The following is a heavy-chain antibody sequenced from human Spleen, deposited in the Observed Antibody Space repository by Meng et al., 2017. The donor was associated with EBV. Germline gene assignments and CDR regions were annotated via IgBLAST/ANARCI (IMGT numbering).Heavy chain of an antibody. V-gene: IGHV4-4*02. J-gene: IGHJ4*02. CDR3: ARGRGGYYIFDY. Sequence: QVQLQESGPGLVKPSGTRSLTCTVSGGSSSGYYWYSWVRQPPGKGLEWIGEIYHSGRTNYNPSLKSRATISADKSETQFSLNLKSVTAADTAVYYGARGRGGYYIFDYWGQGTLVTVSS. D-gene: IGHD3-22*01. CDR2: IYHSGRT. CDR1: GGSSSGYYW.